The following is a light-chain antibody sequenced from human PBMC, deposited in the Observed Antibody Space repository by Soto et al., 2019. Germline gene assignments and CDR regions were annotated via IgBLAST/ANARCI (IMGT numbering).Light chain of an antibody. CDR1: QGISSY. Sequence: DIQLTQSPSFLSASVGDRVTITCRASQGISSYLAWYQQKPCKAPKLLIYAASTLQSGVPSRFCGSGSGTECTLTISSLQPEDFATYYCQQLNSYPLITFGQGTRLEIK. J-gene: IGKJ5*01. CDR2: AAS. CDR3: QQLNSYPLIT. V-gene: IGKV1-9*01.